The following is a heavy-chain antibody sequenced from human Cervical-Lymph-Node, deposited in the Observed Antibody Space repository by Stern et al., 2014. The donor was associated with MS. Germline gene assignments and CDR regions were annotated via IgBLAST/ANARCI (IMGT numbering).Heavy chain of an antibody. Sequence: QVQLQESGPGLVKPSETLSLTCAVSGDSISSYTHYWAWIRQPPGKGLEWIGRPYNRVPPSSHPSLKSPAPISVDTSKNHFSLGLTSVTAADTAVYYCAKHACTGAACPFDLWGQGTLVTVSS. J-gene: IGHJ4*02. CDR3: AKHACTGAACPFDL. D-gene: IGHD2-8*02. CDR1: GDSISSYTHY. V-gene: IGHV4-39*01. CDR2: PYNRVPP.